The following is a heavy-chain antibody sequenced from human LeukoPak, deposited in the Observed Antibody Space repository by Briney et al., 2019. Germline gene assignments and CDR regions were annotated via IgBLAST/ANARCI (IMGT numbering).Heavy chain of an antibody. J-gene: IGHJ4*02. CDR2: IKQDGSAK. CDR3: ARRYFDS. CDR1: GFTFSDYW. Sequence: PGGSLRLSCAASGFTFSDYWVHWVRQAPGKGLEWVANIKQDGSAKYYVDSVKGRFTISRDNAKNSLYLQMNSLRAEDTAVYYCARRYFDSWGQGTLVTVSS. V-gene: IGHV3-7*03.